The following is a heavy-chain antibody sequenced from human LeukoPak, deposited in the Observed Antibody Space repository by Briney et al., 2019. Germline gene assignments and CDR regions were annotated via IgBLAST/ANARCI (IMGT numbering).Heavy chain of an antibody. V-gene: IGHV4-59*12. Sequence: SETLSLTCTVSGGFISSYYWSWIRQRPGKGLEWIGYIYYSGSTNYNPSLKSRVTISVDTSKNQFSLKLSSVTAADTAVYYCARGVAAVGKGDYFDYWGQGTLVTVSS. J-gene: IGHJ4*02. CDR2: IYYSGST. D-gene: IGHD6-13*01. CDR3: ARGVAAVGKGDYFDY. CDR1: GGFISSYY.